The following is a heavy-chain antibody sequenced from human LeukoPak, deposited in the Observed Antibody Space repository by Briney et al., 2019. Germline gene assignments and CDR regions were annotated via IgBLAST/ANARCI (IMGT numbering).Heavy chain of an antibody. Sequence: SETLSLTCTVSGGSINSHYWSWIRQPPGQGLEWIGYIFNGGRTKYNTSPLSRVTMSLDTSREQFSLRLRSVTAADTAIYYCASRPAGDTWYGVFDYWSQGTLVTVSS. D-gene: IGHD6-13*01. V-gene: IGHV4-59*11. CDR3: ASRPAGDTWYGVFDY. CDR1: GGSINSHY. CDR2: IFNGGRT. J-gene: IGHJ4*02.